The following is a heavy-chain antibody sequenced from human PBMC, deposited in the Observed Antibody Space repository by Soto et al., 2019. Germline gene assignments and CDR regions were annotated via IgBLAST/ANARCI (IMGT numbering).Heavy chain of an antibody. J-gene: IGHJ4*02. CDR2: IKSKTDGGTT. CDR1: GFTFSNAW. V-gene: IGHV3-15*01. CDR3: TTAPEKPAAMGFDY. D-gene: IGHD2-2*01. Sequence: GGSLRLSCAASGFTFSNAWMSWVRQAPGKGLEWVGRIKSKTDGGTTDYAAPVKGRFTISRDDSKNTLYLQMNSLETEDTAVYYCTTAPEKPAAMGFDYWGQGTLVTVSS.